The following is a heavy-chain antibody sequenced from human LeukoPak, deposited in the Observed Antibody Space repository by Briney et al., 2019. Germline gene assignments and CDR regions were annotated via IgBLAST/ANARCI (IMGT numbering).Heavy chain of an antibody. D-gene: IGHD3-10*01. Sequence: PGGSLRLSCAASGFIFSSQWMGWVRQAPGKGLEWVANVNQGGTEKFYVASVKGRFSISRDNAENSLYLQMNSLRAEDTAVYYCARGGIRGILLPVDYWGQGTLVTVSS. CDR2: VNQGGTEK. J-gene: IGHJ4*02. V-gene: IGHV3-7*01. CDR1: GFIFSSQW. CDR3: ARGGIRGILLPVDY.